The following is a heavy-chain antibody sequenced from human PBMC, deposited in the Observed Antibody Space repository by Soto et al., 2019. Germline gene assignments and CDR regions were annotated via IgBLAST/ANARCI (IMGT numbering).Heavy chain of an antibody. Sequence: EAQLVESGGGLVQPGGSLRLSCAASGFTFSNYEMHWVRQAPGKGLEYVSGISNNGAHTDYAKSVKGRFTISRDNSENTLYHQMGSLRAEDMALYYCARRGYGSGWPNDYLDVWGKGTTVTVSS. CDR1: GFTFSNYE. CDR2: ISNNGAHT. J-gene: IGHJ6*03. V-gene: IGHV3-64*01. CDR3: ARRGYGSGWPNDYLDV. D-gene: IGHD6-25*01.